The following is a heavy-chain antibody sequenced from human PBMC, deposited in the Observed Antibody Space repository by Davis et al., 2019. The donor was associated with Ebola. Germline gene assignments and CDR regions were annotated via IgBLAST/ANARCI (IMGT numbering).Heavy chain of an antibody. D-gene: IGHD1-26*01. J-gene: IGHJ4*02. Sequence: AASVKVSCKASGYTFTGYYMHWVRQAPGQGLEWMGWINPNSGGTNYAQKFQGWVTMTRDTSISTAYRELSRLRSDDTAVYYCARDLYPSGSYGSFDYWGQGTLVTVSS. CDR1: GYTFTGYY. V-gene: IGHV1-2*04. CDR2: INPNSGGT. CDR3: ARDLYPSGSYGSFDY.